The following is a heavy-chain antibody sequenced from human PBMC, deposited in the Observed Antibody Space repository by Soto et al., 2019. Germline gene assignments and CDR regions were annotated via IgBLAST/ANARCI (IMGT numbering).Heavy chain of an antibody. CDR2: ISGSGGST. CDR3: AKDHGYCSGGSCYYSVLLEGTFDY. J-gene: IGHJ4*02. CDR1: GFTFSSYA. Sequence: GGSLRLSCAASGFTFSSYAMSWVRQAPGKGLEWVSAISGSGGSTYYADSVKGRFTISRDNSKNTLYLQMNSLRAEDTAVYYCAKDHGYCSGGSCYYSVLLEGTFDYWGQGTLVTVSS. D-gene: IGHD2-15*01. V-gene: IGHV3-23*01.